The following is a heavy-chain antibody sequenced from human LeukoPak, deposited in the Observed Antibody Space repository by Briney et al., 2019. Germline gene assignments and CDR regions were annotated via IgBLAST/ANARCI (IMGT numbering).Heavy chain of an antibody. V-gene: IGHV1-3*01. CDR2: INAGNGNT. CDR1: GYTFSSST. J-gene: IGHJ5*02. CDR3: ARGLAAPRLNNWFDP. D-gene: IGHD6-13*01. Sequence: ASVKVSCKASGYTFSSSTIHWVRQAPGQRLEWMGWINAGNGNTKYSQKLQGRVTITRDTSASTAYMELSSLRSEDTAVYYCARGLAAPRLNNWFDPWGQGTLVTVSS.